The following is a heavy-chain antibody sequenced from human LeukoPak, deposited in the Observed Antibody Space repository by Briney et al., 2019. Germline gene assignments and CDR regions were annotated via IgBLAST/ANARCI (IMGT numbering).Heavy chain of an antibody. CDR2: INPNSGGT. D-gene: IGHD3-10*01. CDR1: GYTFTGYY. Sequence: ASVKVSCKASGYTFTGYYMHWVRQAPGQGLEWMGWINPNSGGTNYAQKFQGRDTMTRNTSISTAYMELSSLRSEDTAVYYCARGGVRYYYGSGSYQANWGQGTLVTVSS. CDR3: ARGGVRYYYGSGSYQAN. J-gene: IGHJ4*02. V-gene: IGHV1-2*02.